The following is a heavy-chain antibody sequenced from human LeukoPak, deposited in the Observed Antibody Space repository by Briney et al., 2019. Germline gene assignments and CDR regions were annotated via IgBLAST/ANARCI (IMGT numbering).Heavy chain of an antibody. V-gene: IGHV4-59*01. CDR2: IYYSGST. J-gene: IGHJ4*02. CDR1: GGSISSYY. CDR3: AGGPFVRIGY. D-gene: IGHD3-16*01. Sequence: SETLSLTCTVSGGSISSYYWSWIRQPPGKGLEWIGYIYYSGSTNYNPSLKSRVTISVDTSKNQFSLKLSSVTAADTAVYYCAGGPFVRIGYWGQGTLVTVSS.